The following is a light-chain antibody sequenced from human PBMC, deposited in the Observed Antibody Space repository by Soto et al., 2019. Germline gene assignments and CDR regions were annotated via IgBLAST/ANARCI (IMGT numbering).Light chain of an antibody. CDR2: DVS. J-gene: IGLJ1*01. CDR3: SSYTSSNTFV. V-gene: IGLV2-14*01. CDR1: SSDVGRYNY. Sequence: QSVLAHAAYVSGSHGQSIPIFCTRTSSDVGRYNYVSWFQQHPGKAPKLMIYDVSNRPSGVSDRFSGSKSGNTASLTISGVPAEDGAGYYCSSYTSSNTFVFGTGTKVTVL.